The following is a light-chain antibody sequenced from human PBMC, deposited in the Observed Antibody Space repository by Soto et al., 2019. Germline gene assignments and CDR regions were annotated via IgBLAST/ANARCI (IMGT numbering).Light chain of an antibody. J-gene: IGKJ1*01. CDR3: QQYSSYRT. CDR1: ERISVW. Sequence: DIQMTQSPSTLSASVGDRVTITGRASERISVWFAWYQQKPRKAPKLLTYKASNLDSGVPSRFSGSGSGTEFTLTISSLQPDDFETYYCQQYSSYRTFGQGTKVAIK. CDR2: KAS. V-gene: IGKV1-5*03.